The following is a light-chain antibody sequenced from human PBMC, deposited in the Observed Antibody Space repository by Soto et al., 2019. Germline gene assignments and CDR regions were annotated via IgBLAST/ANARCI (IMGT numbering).Light chain of an antibody. Sequence: QSVLTQPASVSGSPGQSITISCTGTSSDVGRYNYVSWYQQHPGKTPKLIIYEVSNRPSGVSNRFSGSKSGNTASLTISGLQAEDEGDYYCNSYTTNSTRVFGTGTKSPS. CDR1: SSDVGRYNY. CDR2: EVS. CDR3: NSYTTNSTRV. V-gene: IGLV2-14*01. J-gene: IGLJ1*01.